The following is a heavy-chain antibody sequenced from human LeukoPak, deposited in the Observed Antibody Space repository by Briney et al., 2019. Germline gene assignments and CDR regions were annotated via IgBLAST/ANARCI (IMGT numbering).Heavy chain of an antibody. Sequence: HSQTLSLHCHVSGGSLSSDSYSWRSIPQPAGKGPEWIGRIYTSRSTNYNPSLKSRVTISVDTSKNQFPLKPSSVTAADTAVYYCARRDVWGQGTTVTVSS. CDR2: IYTSRST. J-gene: IGHJ6*02. CDR3: ARRDV. CDR1: GGSLSSDSYS. V-gene: IGHV4-61*02.